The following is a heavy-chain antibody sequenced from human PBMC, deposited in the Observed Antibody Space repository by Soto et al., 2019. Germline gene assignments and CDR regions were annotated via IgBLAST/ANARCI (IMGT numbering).Heavy chain of an antibody. CDR3: ARDGRKRTHLDIVVVVAATPVLDY. V-gene: IGHV3-21*01. CDR1: GFTFSSYS. D-gene: IGHD2-15*01. Sequence: GGSLRLSCAASGFTFSSYSMNWVRQAPGKGLEWVSSISSSSSYIYYADSVKGRFTISRDNAKNSLYLQMNSLRAEDTAVYYCARDGRKRTHLDIVVVVAATPVLDYWGQGTLVTVSS. CDR2: ISSSSSYI. J-gene: IGHJ4*02.